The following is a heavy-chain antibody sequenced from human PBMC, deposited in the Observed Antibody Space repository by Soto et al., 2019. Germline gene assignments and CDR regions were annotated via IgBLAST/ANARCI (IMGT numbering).Heavy chain of an antibody. D-gene: IGHD3-22*01. CDR3: ARDNYYDSSGYFDY. V-gene: IGHV3-30-3*01. CDR2: ISYDGSNK. CDR1: GFTFSSYA. Sequence: GGSLRLSCAASGFTFSSYAMHWVRQAPGKGLEWVAVISYDGSNKYYADSVKGRFTISRDNSKNTLYLQMNSLRAEDTAVYYCARDNYYDSSGYFDYWGQGT. J-gene: IGHJ4*02.